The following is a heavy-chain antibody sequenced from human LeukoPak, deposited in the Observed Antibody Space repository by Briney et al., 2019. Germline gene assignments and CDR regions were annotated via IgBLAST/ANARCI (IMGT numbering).Heavy chain of an antibody. V-gene: IGHV4-61*02. Sequence: SQTLSLTCTVSGGSISSGSYYWSWIRQPAGKGLEWIGRIYTSGSTNYNPSLKSRVTISVDTSKNQFSLELSSVTAADTAVYYCARAGYSGYEPSDYRGQGTLATVSS. CDR1: GGSISSGSYY. J-gene: IGHJ4*02. D-gene: IGHD5-12*01. CDR3: ARAGYSGYEPSDY. CDR2: IYTSGST.